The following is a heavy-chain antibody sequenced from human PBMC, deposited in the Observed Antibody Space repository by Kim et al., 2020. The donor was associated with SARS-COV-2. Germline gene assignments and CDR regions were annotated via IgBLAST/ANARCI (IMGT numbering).Heavy chain of an antibody. J-gene: IGHJ6*02. V-gene: IGHV1-69*13. CDR3: ASIGGTKNDIVVVPAAIGYYYYGMDV. D-gene: IGHD2-2*01. Sequence: SVKVSCKASGGTFSSYAISWVRQAPGQGLEWMGGIIPIFGTANYAQKFQGRVTITADESTSTAYMELSSLRSEDTAVYYCASIGGTKNDIVVVPAAIGYYYYGMDVWGQGTTVTVSS. CDR2: IIPIFGTA. CDR1: GGTFSSYA.